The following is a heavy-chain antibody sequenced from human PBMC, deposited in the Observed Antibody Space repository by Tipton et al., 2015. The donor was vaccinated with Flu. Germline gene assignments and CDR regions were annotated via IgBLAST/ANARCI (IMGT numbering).Heavy chain of an antibody. CDR2: IYYSGST. V-gene: IGHV4-39*07. CDR1: GGSISSGSYY. D-gene: IGHD3-3*01. J-gene: IGHJ5*02. CDR3: AREGSLTIFGVVTYNWFDP. Sequence: TLSLTCTVSGGSISSGSYYWGWIRQPPGKGLEWIGSIYYSGSTYYNPSLKSRVTISVDTSKNQFSLKLSSVTAADTAVYYCAREGSLTIFGVVTYNWFDPWGQGTLVTVSS.